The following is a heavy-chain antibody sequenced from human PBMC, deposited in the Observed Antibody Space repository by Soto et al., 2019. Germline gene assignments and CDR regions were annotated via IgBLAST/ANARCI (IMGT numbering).Heavy chain of an antibody. CDR3: AKSLYKHCSGGSCYSEFDY. V-gene: IGHV3-30*18. J-gene: IGHJ4*02. Sequence: GGSLRLSCAASGFTFSSYGMHWVRQAPGKGLEWVAVISYDGSNKYYADSVKGRFTISRDNSKNTLYLQMNSLRAEDTAVYYCAKSLYKHCSGGSCYSEFDYWGQGTLVTVSS. D-gene: IGHD2-15*01. CDR2: ISYDGSNK. CDR1: GFTFSSYG.